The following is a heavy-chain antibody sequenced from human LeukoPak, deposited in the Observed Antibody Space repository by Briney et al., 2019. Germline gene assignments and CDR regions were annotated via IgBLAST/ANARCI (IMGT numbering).Heavy chain of an antibody. CDR3: ARSCRILDIVATIRARLGGNGFDI. V-gene: IGHV4-59*01. Sequence: SETLSLTCTVSGGSISSYYWSWIRQPPGKGLEWIGYIYYSGSTNYNPSLKSRVTISVDTSKNQFSLKLSSVTAADTAVYYCARSCRILDIVATIRARLGGNGFDIWGQGTMVTVSS. D-gene: IGHD5-12*01. J-gene: IGHJ3*02. CDR1: GGSISSYY. CDR2: IYYSGST.